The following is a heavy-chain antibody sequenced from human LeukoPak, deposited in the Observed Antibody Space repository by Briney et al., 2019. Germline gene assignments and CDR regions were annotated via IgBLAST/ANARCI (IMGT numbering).Heavy chain of an antibody. J-gene: IGHJ4*02. CDR2: LYPGDSDT. D-gene: IGHD6-19*01. Sequence: GVSLKISCKGSGYTFTSYWIAWVRQMPGKGLECMGILYPGDSDTRYSPSFQGQVTISADKSISTAYLQWSSLKASDTAMYYCARRSPYTSGWYYFDYWGQGSLVTVSS. CDR1: GYTFTSYW. V-gene: IGHV5-51*01. CDR3: ARRSPYTSGWYYFDY.